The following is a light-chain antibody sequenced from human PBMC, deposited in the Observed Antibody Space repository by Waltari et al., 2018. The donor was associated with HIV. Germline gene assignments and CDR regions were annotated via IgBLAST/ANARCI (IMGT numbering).Light chain of an antibody. CDR1: RSNIGSNT. V-gene: IGLV1-44*01. J-gene: IGLJ1*01. Sequence: QSVLTQSPSASGTPGQRVTISCSGSRSNIGSNTVNWYQQLPGTAPKLLIYTNNQRPSGVPDRFSVSKSGTSASLDISGLQSEDEADYYCAAWDDTLNGYVFGFGTKVTVL. CDR2: TNN. CDR3: AAWDDTLNGYV.